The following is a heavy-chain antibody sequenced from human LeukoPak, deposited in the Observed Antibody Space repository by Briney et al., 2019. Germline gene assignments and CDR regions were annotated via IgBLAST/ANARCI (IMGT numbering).Heavy chain of an antibody. CDR3: ARGALEYSSSWYNWFDP. CDR1: GFTFSSYW. J-gene: IGHJ5*02. Sequence: GGSLRLSCAASGFTFSSYWMHWVRQAPGKGLVWVSRINSDGRSTSYADSVKGRFTISRDNAKNTLYLQMNSLRAEDTAVYYCARGALEYSSSWYNWFDPWGQGTLVTVSS. V-gene: IGHV3-74*01. D-gene: IGHD6-13*01. CDR2: INSDGRST.